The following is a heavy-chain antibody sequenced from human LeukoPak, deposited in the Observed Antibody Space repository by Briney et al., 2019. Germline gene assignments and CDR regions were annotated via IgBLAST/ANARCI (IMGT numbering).Heavy chain of an antibody. J-gene: IGHJ6*02. D-gene: IGHD3-10*01. Sequence: GGSLLLSCATSWFSGSDTYMSCVREALGNAFDHFFVLFSGGNTYYADSVKGRFTVSRDNSKNTLYLQMNSLRHEDTAVYYCARESGFGDLFPYAMDVWGQGTTVTVSS. CDR3: ARESGFGDLFPYAMDV. CDR1: WFSGSDTY. CDR2: LFSGGNT. V-gene: IGHV3-53*01.